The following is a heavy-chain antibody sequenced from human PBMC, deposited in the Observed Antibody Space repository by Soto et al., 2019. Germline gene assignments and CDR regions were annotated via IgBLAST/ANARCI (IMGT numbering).Heavy chain of an antibody. Sequence: QVQLVQSGAEVKKPGASVKVSCKASGYTFTSYGISWVRQAPGQGLEWMGWISAYNGNTNYAQKLQGRVTMTTDTSTSTAYMELRSLRSDDTAVYYCAREPPGAYYDSSGERIFDYWGQGTLVTVSS. CDR1: GYTFTSYG. J-gene: IGHJ4*02. D-gene: IGHD3-22*01. CDR2: ISAYNGNT. CDR3: AREPPGAYYDSSGERIFDY. V-gene: IGHV1-18*01.